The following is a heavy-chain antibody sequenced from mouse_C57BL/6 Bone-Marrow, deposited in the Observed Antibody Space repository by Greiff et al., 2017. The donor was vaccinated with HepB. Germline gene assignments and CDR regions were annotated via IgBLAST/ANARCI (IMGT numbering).Heavy chain of an antibody. CDR3: ARDYYGSTNYFDY. Sequence: EVKLVESGGGLVKPGGSLKLSCAASGFTFSDYGMHWVRQAPEKGLEWVAYISSGSSTIDYADTVKGRFTISRDNAKTTLFLQMTSLRSEDTAMYYCARDYYGSTNYFDYWGQGTTLTFSS. D-gene: IGHD1-1*01. V-gene: IGHV5-17*01. J-gene: IGHJ2*01. CDR1: GFTFSDYG. CDR2: ISSGSSTI.